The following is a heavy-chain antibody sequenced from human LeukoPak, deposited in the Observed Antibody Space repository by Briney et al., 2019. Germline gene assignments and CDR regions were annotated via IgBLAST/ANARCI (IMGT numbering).Heavy chain of an antibody. V-gene: IGHV3-9*01. D-gene: IGHD1-26*01. Sequence: PGRSLRLSCAASGFTFDDYAMHWVRQAPGKGLEWVSGISWNSGSIGYADSVKGRFAISRDNAKNFLYLQMNSLRAEDTAVYYCAKDAKRGSYFFGHFDYWGQGTLVTVSS. J-gene: IGHJ4*02. CDR3: AKDAKRGSYFFGHFDY. CDR1: GFTFDDYA. CDR2: ISWNSGSI.